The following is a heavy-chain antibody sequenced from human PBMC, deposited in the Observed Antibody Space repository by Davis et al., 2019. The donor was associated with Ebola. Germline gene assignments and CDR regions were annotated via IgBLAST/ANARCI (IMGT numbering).Heavy chain of an antibody. CDR1: LYTFTTYD. V-gene: IGHV1-8*01. J-gene: IGHJ6*02. D-gene: IGHD6-19*01. CDR2: INPNSGNS. CDR3: ARDVAVAGTGYYYYGMDV. Sequence: SVTVSRLASLYTFTTYDINWVRQATGQGLEWMGWINPNSGNSGYAQKFQGWVTLTRETSISTAYMELSRLRSDDTAVYYCARDVAVAGTGYYYYGMDVWGQGTTVTVSS.